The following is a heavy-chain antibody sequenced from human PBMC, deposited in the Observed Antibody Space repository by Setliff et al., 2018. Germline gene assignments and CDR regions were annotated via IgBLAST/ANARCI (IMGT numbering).Heavy chain of an antibody. CDR1: GGSTSRSNYS. V-gene: IGHV4-39*02. CDR2: INYRRST. J-gene: IGHJ6*03. Sequence: SETLSLTCSVSGGSTSRSNYSWGWNRQSPGKGLEWLGSINYRRSTYANPSLKSRVTMSVDTSKSHLSLRLSSVNAADTAVYYCARMAVRVASRPSSPLEYYYYMDFWGKGATVTVAS. D-gene: IGHD6-6*01. CDR3: ARMAVRVASRPSSPLEYYYYMDF.